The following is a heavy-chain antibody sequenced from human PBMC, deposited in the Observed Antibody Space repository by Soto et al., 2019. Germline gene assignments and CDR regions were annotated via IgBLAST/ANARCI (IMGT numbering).Heavy chain of an antibody. CDR2: ISYDGSNK. CDR1: GFTFSSYA. J-gene: IGHJ6*02. CDR3: AREDSGMDV. V-gene: IGHV3-30-3*01. Sequence: PPGGSLILSCAASGFTFSSYAMHWVLQAPGKGLEWVAVISYDGSNKYYADSVKGRFTISRDNSKNTLYLQMNSLRAEDTAVYYCAREDSGMDVWGQGTTVTVSS.